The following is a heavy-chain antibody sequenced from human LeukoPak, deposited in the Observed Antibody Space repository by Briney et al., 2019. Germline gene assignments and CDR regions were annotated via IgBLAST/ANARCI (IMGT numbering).Heavy chain of an antibody. CDR2: ISSSSSYI. CDR1: GFTFSGYT. CDR3: ARVMIYYDSSGYSRRGAFDI. V-gene: IGHV3-21*01. Sequence: GGSLRLSCAASGFTFSGYTMNWVRQAPGKGLEWVSSISSSSSYIYYADSVKGRFTISRDNAKNSLYLQMNSLRAEDTAVYYCARVMIYYDSSGYSRRGAFDIWGQGTMVTVSS. D-gene: IGHD3-22*01. J-gene: IGHJ3*02.